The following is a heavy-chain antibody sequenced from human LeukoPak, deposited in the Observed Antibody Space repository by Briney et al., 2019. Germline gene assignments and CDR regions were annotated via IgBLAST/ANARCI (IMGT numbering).Heavy chain of an antibody. CDR2: IYYSGST. Sequence: SETLSLTCTVSGGSILSDYWSWIRQPPGKGLEWIGYIYYSGSTNYNPSLKSRVTISVDTSKKQFSLKLNSVTAADPAVYYCARLPRYHFWSWGQGTLVTVSS. CDR1: GGSILSDY. J-gene: IGHJ4*02. V-gene: IGHV4-59*08. CDR3: ARLPRYHFWS. D-gene: IGHD3-3*01.